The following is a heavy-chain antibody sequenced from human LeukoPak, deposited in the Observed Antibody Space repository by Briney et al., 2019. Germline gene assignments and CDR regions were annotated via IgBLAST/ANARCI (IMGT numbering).Heavy chain of an antibody. CDR2: ISGSGGST. CDR1: GFTFSIYA. Sequence: GGSLRLSCAASGFTFSIYAMSWVRQAPGKGLEWVSTISGSGGSTYYADSVKGRFTISRDNSKNSLYVHMNSLRAEDTAVYYCAKGSRDCSSTSCQGYFDLWGRGTLVTVSS. D-gene: IGHD2-2*01. CDR3: AKGSRDCSSTSCQGYFDL. V-gene: IGHV3-23*01. J-gene: IGHJ2*01.